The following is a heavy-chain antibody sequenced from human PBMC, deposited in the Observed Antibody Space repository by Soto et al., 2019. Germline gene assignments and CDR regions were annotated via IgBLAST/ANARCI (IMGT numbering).Heavy chain of an antibody. D-gene: IGHD3-10*01. CDR1: GGSISSYY. V-gene: IGHV4-4*07. CDR3: ARGAPLWFGELSYYFDY. Sequence: SETLSLTCTVSGGSISSYYWSWIRQPAGKGLEWIGRIYTGGSTNYNPSLKSRVTMSVDTSKNQFSLKLSSVTAADTAVYYCARGAPLWFGELSYYFDYWGQGTLVTVSS. J-gene: IGHJ4*02. CDR2: IYTGGST.